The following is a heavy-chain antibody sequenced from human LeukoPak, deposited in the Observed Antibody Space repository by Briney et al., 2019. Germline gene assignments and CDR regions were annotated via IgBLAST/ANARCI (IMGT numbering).Heavy chain of an antibody. CDR1: GGSISSGGYY. J-gene: IGHJ6*02. CDR2: IYYSGST. CDR3: ARAGGRGYCSSTSCYVSGMDV. D-gene: IGHD2-2*01. Sequence: SQTLSLTCTVSGGSISSGGYYWSWIRQHPGTGLEWLGYIYYSGSTYYNPSLKSRVTISVDTSKNQFSLKLSSVTAADTAVYYCARAGGRGYCSSTSCYVSGMDVWGQGTTVTVSS. V-gene: IGHV4-31*03.